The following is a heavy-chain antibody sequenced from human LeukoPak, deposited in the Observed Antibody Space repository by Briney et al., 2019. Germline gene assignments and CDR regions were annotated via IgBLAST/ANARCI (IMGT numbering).Heavy chain of an antibody. V-gene: IGHV3-30*18. CDR2: ISYDGSNK. CDR3: AKENVDTARLLDY. D-gene: IGHD5-18*01. J-gene: IGHJ4*02. CDR1: GFTLSSYA. Sequence: PGGSLRLSCAASGFTLSSYAMSWVRQAPGKGLEWVAVISYDGSNKYYADSVKGRFTISRDNSKNTLYLQMNSLRAEDTAVYYCAKENVDTARLLDYWGQGTLVTVSS.